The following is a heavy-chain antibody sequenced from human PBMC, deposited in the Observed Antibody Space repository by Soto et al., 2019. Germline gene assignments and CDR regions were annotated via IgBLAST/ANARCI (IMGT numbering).Heavy chain of an antibody. V-gene: IGHV3-23*01. CDR1: EFTFSSYA. J-gene: IGHJ4*02. CDR2: ISGGGGST. CDR3: AKDISGTYYDFDY. Sequence: PGGSLRLSCAASEFTFSSYAMSWVRQAPGKGLEWVSAISGGGGSTYYADSVKGRFTISRDNSKNTLYLQMNSLRAEDTAVYYCAKDISGTYYDFDYWRQGTLVTVSS. D-gene: IGHD1-26*01.